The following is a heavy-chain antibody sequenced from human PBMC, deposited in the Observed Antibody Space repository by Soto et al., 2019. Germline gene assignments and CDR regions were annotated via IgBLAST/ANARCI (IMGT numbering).Heavy chain of an antibody. CDR1: GYTFTRYH. V-gene: IGHV1-46*01. J-gene: IGHJ4*02. D-gene: IGHD3-3*01. CDR2: INPGGAKT. Sequence: GASVKVSCKASGYTFTRYHMHWVRQAPGQGLEWMGIINPGGAKTNYAQKFQGRVTMTGDTSTSTVYMELSSLRSEDTAVYYCAVWNSLGNDNFWIGPFDFWGQGTPVTVSS. CDR3: AVWNSLGNDNFWIGPFDF.